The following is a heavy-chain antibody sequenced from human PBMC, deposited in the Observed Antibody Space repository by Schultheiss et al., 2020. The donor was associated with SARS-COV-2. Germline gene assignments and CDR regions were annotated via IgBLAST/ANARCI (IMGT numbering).Heavy chain of an antibody. Sequence: GESLKISCAASGFTFSTYAMHWVRQAPGKGLEWVAVIWYDGSNKYYADSVKGRFTISRDNSKNTLYLQMNSLRAEDTAVYYCARVEMIAWFDPWGQGTLVTVSS. D-gene: IGHD2-21*01. CDR2: IWYDGSNK. V-gene: IGHV3-33*01. CDR3: ARVEMIAWFDP. CDR1: GFTFSTYA. J-gene: IGHJ5*02.